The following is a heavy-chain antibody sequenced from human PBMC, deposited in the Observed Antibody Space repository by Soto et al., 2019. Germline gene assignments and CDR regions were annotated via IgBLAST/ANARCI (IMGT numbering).Heavy chain of an antibody. CDR2: IYYTGTT. J-gene: IGHJ3*02. V-gene: IGHV4-59*08. D-gene: IGHD2-15*01. Sequence: QVQLQESGPGLVKPSETLSLACTVSGGSINSYYWSWVRQPPGKGLEWIGYIYYTGTTNYTPSLKSRLTLSLYTSKNQFSLKLTSGTAADTAVYYCARHGSYTNRLYAFDIWGQRTMVTVSS. CDR3: ARHGSYTNRLYAFDI. CDR1: GGSINSYY.